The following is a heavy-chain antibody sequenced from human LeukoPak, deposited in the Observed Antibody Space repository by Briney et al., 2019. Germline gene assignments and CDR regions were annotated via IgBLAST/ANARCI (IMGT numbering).Heavy chain of an antibody. V-gene: IGHV1-69*05. J-gene: IGHJ4*02. CDR1: GGTFSSYA. CDR3: ARATRVRGVYYFDY. D-gene: IGHD3-10*01. CDR2: VIPIFGTA. Sequence: SVKVSCKASGGTFSSYAISWVRQAPGQGLEWMGRVIPIFGTANYAQKFQGRVTITTDESTSTAYMELSSLRSEDTAVYYCARATRVRGVYYFDYWGQGTLVTVSS.